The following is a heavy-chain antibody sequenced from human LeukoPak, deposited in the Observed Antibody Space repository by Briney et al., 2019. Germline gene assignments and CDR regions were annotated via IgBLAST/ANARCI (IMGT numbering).Heavy chain of an antibody. J-gene: IGHJ4*02. Sequence: GGSLRLSCAASGFTFSSYAMHWVRQAPGKGLEWGAVISYDGSNKYYADSVKGRFTISRENSKNTLYVQMNSLRAEDTAVYYCARGDFWIVSPSYYFDYWGQGTLVTVSS. D-gene: IGHD3-3*01. CDR1: GFTFSSYA. CDR3: ARGDFWIVSPSYYFDY. CDR2: ISYDGSNK. V-gene: IGHV3-30*01.